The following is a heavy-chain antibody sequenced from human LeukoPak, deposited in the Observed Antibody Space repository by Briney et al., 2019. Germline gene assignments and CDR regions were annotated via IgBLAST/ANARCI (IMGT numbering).Heavy chain of an antibody. Sequence: PSETLSLTCTVSGYSISSGYYWGWIRQPPGKGLEWIASIYHSGSTYYKPSLKSRVTISVDTSKNQFSLKVSSVTAADTAVYYCARQTGSGLFILPGGQGTLVTVSS. CDR2: IYHSGST. CDR1: GYSISSGYY. J-gene: IGHJ4*02. D-gene: IGHD3/OR15-3a*01. CDR3: ARQTGSGLFILP. V-gene: IGHV4-38-2*02.